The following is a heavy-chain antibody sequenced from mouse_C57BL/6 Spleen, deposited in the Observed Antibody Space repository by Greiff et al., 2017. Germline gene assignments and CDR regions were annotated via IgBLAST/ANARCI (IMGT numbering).Heavy chain of an antibody. J-gene: IGHJ4*01. V-gene: IGHV5-9-1*02. CDR2: ISSGGDYI. D-gene: IGHD3-3*01. CDR1: GFTFSSYA. CDR3: TRDRGLGGFYYAMDY. Sequence: EVKVEESGEGLVKPGGSLKLSCAASGFTFSSYAMSWVRQTPEKRLEWVAYISSGGDYIYYADTVKGRFTISRDNARNTLYLQMSSLKSEDTAMYYCTRDRGLGGFYYAMDYWGQGTSVTVSS.